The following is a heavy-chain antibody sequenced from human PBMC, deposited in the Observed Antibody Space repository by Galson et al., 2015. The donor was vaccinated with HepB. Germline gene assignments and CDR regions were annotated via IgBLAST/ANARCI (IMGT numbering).Heavy chain of an antibody. CDR3: ARVGLGYCSGGSCYSCDY. V-gene: IGHV3-48*01. J-gene: IGHJ4*02. Sequence: SLRLSCAASGFTFSSYSMNWVRQAPGKGLEWVSFISSSSSTIYYADSVKGRFTISRDNAKNSLYLQMNSLRAEDTAVYYCARVGLGYCSGGSCYSCDYWGQGTLVTVSS. CDR2: ISSSSSTI. CDR1: GFTFSSYS. D-gene: IGHD2-15*01.